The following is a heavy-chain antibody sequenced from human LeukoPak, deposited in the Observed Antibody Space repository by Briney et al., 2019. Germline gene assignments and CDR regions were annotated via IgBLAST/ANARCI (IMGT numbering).Heavy chain of an antibody. J-gene: IGHJ4*02. D-gene: IGHD3-22*01. CDR2: ISAYNGNT. V-gene: IGHV1-18*01. CDR1: GYTFTSYG. Sequence: ASVKVSCKASGYTFTSYGTSWVRQAPGQGLEWMGWISAYNGNTNYAQKLQGRVTMTTDTSTSTAYMELRSLRSDDTAVYYCARPGSNYYDSSGYYYWGQGTLVTVSS. CDR3: ARPGSNYYDSSGYYY.